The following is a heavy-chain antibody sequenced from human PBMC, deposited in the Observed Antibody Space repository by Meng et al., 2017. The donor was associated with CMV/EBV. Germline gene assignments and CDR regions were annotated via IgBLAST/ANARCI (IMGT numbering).Heavy chain of an antibody. CDR1: GFTFDAYA. CDR3: AKVHPSGGSYYVGPVDY. V-gene: IGHV3-9*01. J-gene: IGHJ4*02. D-gene: IGHD1-26*01. Sequence: SLKISCAASGFTFDAYAMHWVRQGPGKGLEWVSGISWNSGLIGYADSVRGRFTISRDNAKSSLYLQMNSLRAEDTALYYCAKVHPSGGSYYVGPVDYWGQGTLVTVSS. CDR2: ISWNSGLI.